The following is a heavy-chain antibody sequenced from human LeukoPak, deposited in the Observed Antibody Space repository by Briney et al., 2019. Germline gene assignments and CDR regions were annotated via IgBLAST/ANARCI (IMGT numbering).Heavy chain of an antibody. Sequence: SETLSLTCAVYGGSFSGYYWSWIRQHPGKGLEWIGETYHSGSTNYNPSLKSRVTISLDKSKNQLSLKLTSVTAADTAMYYCAREAPYSNCPDYWGQGTLVTVSS. CDR2: TYHSGST. D-gene: IGHD6-13*01. J-gene: IGHJ4*02. V-gene: IGHV4-34*01. CDR1: GGSFSGYY. CDR3: AREAPYSNCPDY.